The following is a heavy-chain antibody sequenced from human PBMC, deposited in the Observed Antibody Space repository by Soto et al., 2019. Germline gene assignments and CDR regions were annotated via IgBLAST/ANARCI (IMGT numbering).Heavy chain of an antibody. V-gene: IGHV4-30-2*01. D-gene: IGHD5-18*01. CDR3: ARERGGYGLFDS. J-gene: IGHJ4*02. CDR2: IYPSGMP. CDR1: GGSISNAAYS. Sequence: SETLSLTCTVSGGSISNAAYSWSWIRQPPGKGLEWIGYIYPSGMPFYNPSLRSRVTISIDRSNDQFSLNLKSVTASDTAVYYCARERGGYGLFDSWGQGTLVTVSS.